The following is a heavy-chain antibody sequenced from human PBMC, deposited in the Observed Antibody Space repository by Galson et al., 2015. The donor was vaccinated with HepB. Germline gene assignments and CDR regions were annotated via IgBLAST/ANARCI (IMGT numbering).Heavy chain of an antibody. CDR2: INAGNGNT. Sequence: SVKVSCKASGYTFTSYAMHWVRQAPGQRLEWMGWINAGNGNTKYSQKFQGRVTITRDTSASTDYMELSSLRSEDTAVYYCARARFNWNVDYWGQGTLVTVSS. CDR3: ARARFNWNVDY. D-gene: IGHD1-20*01. V-gene: IGHV1-3*01. CDR1: GYTFTSYA. J-gene: IGHJ4*02.